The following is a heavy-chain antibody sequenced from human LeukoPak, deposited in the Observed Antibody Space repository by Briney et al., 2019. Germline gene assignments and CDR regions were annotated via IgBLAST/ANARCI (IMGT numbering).Heavy chain of an antibody. V-gene: IGHV5-51*01. CDR2: INPGDSEI. D-gene: IGHD2-2*01. CDR1: GYSFTNYW. J-gene: IGHJ4*02. Sequence: GESLKISCKGSGYSFTNYWIGWVRQMPGKGLEWMGIINPGDSEIRYSPSFQGQVTMSADKSISTAYLQWSSLKASDTAIYYCARDKYCTSRSCYFDLWGQGTPVTVSS. CDR3: ARDKYCTSRSCYFDL.